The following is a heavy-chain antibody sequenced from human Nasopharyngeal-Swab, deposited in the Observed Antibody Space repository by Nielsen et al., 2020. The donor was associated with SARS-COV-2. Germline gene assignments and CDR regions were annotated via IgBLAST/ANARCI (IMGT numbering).Heavy chain of an antibody. CDR3: ARGGRYSYGNYGMDV. CDR2: ISSSGSTI. J-gene: IGHJ6*02. D-gene: IGHD5-18*01. Sequence: GESLKISCAASGFTFSDYYMSWIRQAPGKGLEWVSYISSSGSTIYYADSVKGRFTISRDNAKNSLYLQMNGLRAEDTAVYYCARGGRYSYGNYGMDVWGQGTTVTVSS. V-gene: IGHV3-11*04. CDR1: GFTFSDYY.